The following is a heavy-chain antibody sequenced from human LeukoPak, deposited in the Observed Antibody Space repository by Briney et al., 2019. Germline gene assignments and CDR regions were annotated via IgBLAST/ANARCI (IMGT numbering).Heavy chain of an antibody. CDR3: ARASEYEQVPDYYYGMDV. V-gene: IGHV3-23*01. Sequence: PGGSLRLSCAASGFTFSSYAMSWVRQAPGKGLEWVSAISGSGGSTYYADSVKGGFTISRDNSKNTLYLQMNSLRAEDTAVYYCARASEYEQVPDYYYGMDVWGQGTTVTVSS. D-gene: IGHD2/OR15-2a*01. CDR1: GFTFSSYA. J-gene: IGHJ6*02. CDR2: ISGSGGST.